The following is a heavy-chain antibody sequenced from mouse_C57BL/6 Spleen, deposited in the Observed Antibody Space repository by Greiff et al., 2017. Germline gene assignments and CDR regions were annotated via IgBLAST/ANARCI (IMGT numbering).Heavy chain of an antibody. CDR2: IYPGDGDT. J-gene: IGHJ2*01. CDR3: AREDYGFDY. V-gene: IGHV1-82*01. D-gene: IGHD1-1*02. Sequence: QVQLKESGPELVKPGASVKISCKASGYAFSSSWMNWVKQRPGKGLEWIGRIYPGDGDTNYNGKFKGKATLTADKSSSTAYMQLSSLTSEDSAVYFCAREDYGFDYWGQGTTLTVSS. CDR1: GYAFSSSW.